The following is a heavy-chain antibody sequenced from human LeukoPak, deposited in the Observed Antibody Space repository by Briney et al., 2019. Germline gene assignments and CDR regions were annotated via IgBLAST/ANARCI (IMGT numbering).Heavy chain of an antibody. Sequence: SATLSLTCTVSGGSVSNYYWSWIRQPPGKGLEWIGYMYYSGSTNYNPSLKSRVTISVDTSKNQSSLKLSSVTAADTAVYYCARFRITMIVRPYNWFDPWGQGTLVTVSS. CDR1: GGSVSNYY. D-gene: IGHD3-22*01. V-gene: IGHV4-59*02. CDR3: ARFRITMIVRPYNWFDP. CDR2: MYYSGST. J-gene: IGHJ5*02.